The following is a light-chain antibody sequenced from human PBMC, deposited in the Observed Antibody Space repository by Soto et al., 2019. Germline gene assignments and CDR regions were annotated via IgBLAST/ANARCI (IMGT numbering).Light chain of an antibody. CDR3: CSYAGRSTWDVV. Sequence: QSALTQPRSVSGSPGQSVTISCTGTSSDVGGYNYVSWYQQYPGKAPKVMIYDVTKRPSGVPDRFSGSKSGNTASLTISGLQAEDEADYYCCSYAGRSTWDVVFGGGTKLTVL. V-gene: IGLV2-11*01. CDR2: DVT. CDR1: SSDVGGYNY. J-gene: IGLJ2*01.